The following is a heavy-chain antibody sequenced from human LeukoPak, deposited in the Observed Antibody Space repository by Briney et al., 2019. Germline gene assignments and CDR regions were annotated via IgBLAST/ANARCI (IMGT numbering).Heavy chain of an antibody. Sequence: ASVKVSCKASGFTFTSSAVQWVRQARGQRLEWIGWIVVGGGNTNYTQKFQERVTITRDMSTSTAYMELSSLRSEDTAVYYCAADYHASDAFDIWGQGTMVTVSS. J-gene: IGHJ3*02. CDR3: AADYHASDAFDI. V-gene: IGHV1-58*01. CDR1: GFTFTSSA. D-gene: IGHD2-2*01. CDR2: IVVGGGNT.